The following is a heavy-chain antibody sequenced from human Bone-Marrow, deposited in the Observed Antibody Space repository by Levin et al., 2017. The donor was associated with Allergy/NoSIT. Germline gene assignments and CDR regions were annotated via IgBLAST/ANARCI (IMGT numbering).Heavy chain of an antibody. J-gene: IGHJ4*02. CDR1: GYKFLSYG. CDR3: ARDFTGEYSARWHYFDY. CDR2: INTDNGNT. D-gene: IGHD2/OR15-2a*01. V-gene: IGHV1-18*01. Sequence: ASVKVSCKASGYKFLSYGISWVRQAPGQGLEWMGWINTDNGNTNYAEKFQGRVTMTTDTVTSTSYMEMRSLTSDDTAVYYCARDFTGEYSARWHYFDYWGQGSLVSVSS.